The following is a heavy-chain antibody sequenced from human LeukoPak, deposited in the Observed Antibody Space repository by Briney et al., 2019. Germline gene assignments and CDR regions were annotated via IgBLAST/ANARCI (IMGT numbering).Heavy chain of an antibody. CDR2: INPNSGGT. CDR1: GYTFTGYY. CDR3: ACGGWVGATYGYY. V-gene: IGHV1-2*02. J-gene: IGHJ4*02. D-gene: IGHD1-26*01. Sequence: ASVKVSCKASGYTFTGYYMHWVRQAPGQGLEWIGWINPNSGGTNYAQKFQGRVTMTRDTSISTAYMELSRLRSDDTAVYYCACGGWVGATYGYYWGQGTLLTVSS.